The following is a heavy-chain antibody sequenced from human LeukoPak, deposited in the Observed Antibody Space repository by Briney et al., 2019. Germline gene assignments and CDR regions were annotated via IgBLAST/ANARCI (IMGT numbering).Heavy chain of an antibody. CDR2: IYYSGST. D-gene: IGHD3-22*01. V-gene: IGHV4-39*01. Sequence: SETLSLTCTVSGGSISSSSYYWGWIRQPPGKGLEWIGSIYYSGSTYYNPSLKSRVTISVDTSKNQFSLKLSSVTAADTAVYYCATPQGGYYYDSSGYYYYWGQGTLVTVSS. CDR1: GGSISSSSYY. CDR3: ATPQGGYYYDSSGYYYY. J-gene: IGHJ4*02.